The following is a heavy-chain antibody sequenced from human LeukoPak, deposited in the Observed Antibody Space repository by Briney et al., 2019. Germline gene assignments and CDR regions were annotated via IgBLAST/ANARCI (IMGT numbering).Heavy chain of an antibody. CDR3: ARVRSDYSSSSPPDY. D-gene: IGHD6-6*01. Sequence: GGSLRLSCAASGFTFSSYGMHWVRQAPGKGLEWVSYISSSGSTIYYADSVKGRFTISRDNAKNTLYLQMNSLRAEDTAIYFCARVRSDYSSSSPPDYWGQGTPVTVSS. CDR1: GFTFSSYG. CDR2: ISSSGSTI. J-gene: IGHJ4*02. V-gene: IGHV3-48*04.